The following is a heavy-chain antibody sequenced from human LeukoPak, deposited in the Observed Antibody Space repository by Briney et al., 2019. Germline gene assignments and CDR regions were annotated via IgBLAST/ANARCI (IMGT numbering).Heavy chain of an antibody. CDR2: ISGSGGST. D-gene: IGHD3-22*01. Sequence: GGSLRLSCAASGFTFSSYGMTWVRQAPGKGLEWVSAISGSGGSTYYADSVKGGFTISRDNSKNTLYLQMNSLRVEDTALYYCATLPYYYVSSGSYYFDYWGQGTLVTVSS. V-gene: IGHV3-23*01. J-gene: IGHJ4*02. CDR1: GFTFSSYG. CDR3: ATLPYYYVSSGSYYFDY.